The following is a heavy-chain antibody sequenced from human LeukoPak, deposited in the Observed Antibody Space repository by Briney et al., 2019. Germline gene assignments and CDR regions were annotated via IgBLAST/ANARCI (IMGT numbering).Heavy chain of an antibody. Sequence: GGSLRLSCAASGFTFSSYGMHWVRQAPGKGLEWVSSISDSGGRTYHADSVRGRFTTSRDNSKNTLFVQMNSLRAGDTAVYYCARTPATGDGFDIWGQGTMVTVSS. CDR2: ISDSGGRT. CDR1: GFTFSSYG. V-gene: IGHV3-23*01. CDR3: ARTPATGDGFDI. J-gene: IGHJ3*02. D-gene: IGHD1-26*01.